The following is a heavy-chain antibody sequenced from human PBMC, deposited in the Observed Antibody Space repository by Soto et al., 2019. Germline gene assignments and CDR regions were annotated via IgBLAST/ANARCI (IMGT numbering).Heavy chain of an antibody. J-gene: IGHJ4*02. V-gene: IGHV3-23*01. Sequence: PGGSLRLSCAASGFTFSSYAMSWVRQAPGKGLEWVSAISGSGGSTYYADSVKGRFTISRDNSKNTLYLQMNSLRAEDTAVYYCAKVELWLPLNLLRTGTTVDWTPHFDYWGQGTLVTVSS. CDR2: ISGSGGST. CDR1: GFTFSSYA. CDR3: AKVELWLPLNLLRTGTTVDWTPHFDY. D-gene: IGHD1-1*01.